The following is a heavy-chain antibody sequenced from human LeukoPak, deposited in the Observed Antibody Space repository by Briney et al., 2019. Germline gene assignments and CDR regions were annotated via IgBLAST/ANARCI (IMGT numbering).Heavy chain of an antibody. D-gene: IGHD2-2*01. CDR1: GFTFSSYS. V-gene: IGHV3-48*04. Sequence: GGSLRLSCAASGFTFSSYSMNWVRQAPGKGLEWVSYISSSSSTIYYADSVKGRFTISRDNAKNSLYLQMNSLRAEDTAVYYCARAFREKSHNCSSTSCYGGGFDYWGQGTLVTVSS. CDR3: ARAFREKSHNCSSTSCYGGGFDY. J-gene: IGHJ4*02. CDR2: ISSSSSTI.